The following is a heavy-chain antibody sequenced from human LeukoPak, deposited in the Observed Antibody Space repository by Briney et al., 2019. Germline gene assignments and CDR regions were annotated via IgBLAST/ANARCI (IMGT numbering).Heavy chain of an antibody. CDR2: IYYSGST. CDR1: GGSISSYC. Sequence: RTSETLSLTCTVSGGSISSYCWSWIRQPPGKGLEWIGYIYYSGSTNYDPSLKSRVTISVDTSKNQFSLKLSSVTTADTAVYYCARGGQQLGYWGQGTLVTVSS. V-gene: IGHV4-59*01. CDR3: ARGGQQLGY. D-gene: IGHD6-13*01. J-gene: IGHJ4*02.